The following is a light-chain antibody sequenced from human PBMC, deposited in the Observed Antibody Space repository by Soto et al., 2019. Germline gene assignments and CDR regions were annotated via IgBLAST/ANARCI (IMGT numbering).Light chain of an antibody. CDR3: QQYGTSPHT. CDR1: QSVSSSY. CDR2: GAS. J-gene: IGKJ2*01. V-gene: IGKV3-20*01. Sequence: EIVLTQSPGTLSLSPGERATLSCRASQSVSSSYLAWYQHKPGQAPRHLIYGASSRATGIPDRFSGSGSGTDCTLPISRLEPEDCAVYYCQQYGTSPHTFGQGTKLEIK.